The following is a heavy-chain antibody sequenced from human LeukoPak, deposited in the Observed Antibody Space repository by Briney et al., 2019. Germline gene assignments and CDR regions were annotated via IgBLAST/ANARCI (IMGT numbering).Heavy chain of an antibody. D-gene: IGHD2-2*01. V-gene: IGHV4-30-4*01. CDR1: GDSISSGFFF. J-gene: IGHJ5*02. CDR3: ARSGDVIVVPAANNWFDL. Sequence: SETLSLTCTVSGDSISSGFFFWTWIRQSPGRGLEWISYIYHTGITYYNPSLERRLNISLDTSKNQFSLKLNSVTATDTAVYYCARSGDVIVVPAANNWFDLWGQGTPVTVSS. CDR2: IYHTGIT.